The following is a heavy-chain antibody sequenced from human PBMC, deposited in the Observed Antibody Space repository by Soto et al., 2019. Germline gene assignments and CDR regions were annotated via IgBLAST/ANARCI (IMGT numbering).Heavy chain of an antibody. CDR3: ARDRGDFWSGLQGWFDP. V-gene: IGHV4-4*02. D-gene: IGHD3-3*01. CDR2: IYHSGST. J-gene: IGHJ5*02. CDR1: SGSISSSNW. Sequence: SETLSLTCAVSSGSISSSNWWSWVRQPPGKGMEWIGEIYHSGSTNYNPSLKSRVTISVDKSKNQFYLKLSSVTAADTALYYCARDRGDFWSGLQGWFDPWGQGTLVTVSS.